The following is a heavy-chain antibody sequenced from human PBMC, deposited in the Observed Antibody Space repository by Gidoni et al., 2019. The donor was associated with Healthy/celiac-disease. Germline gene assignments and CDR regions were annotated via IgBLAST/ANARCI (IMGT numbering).Heavy chain of an antibody. CDR2: IYSGGST. D-gene: IGHD2-21*02. CDR1: GFTVSSNY. J-gene: IGHJ2*01. Sequence: EVQLVASGGGLVQPGGSLRLSCAASGFTVSSNYMSWVRQAPGKGLELFSVIYSGGSTYYADSVNGRFTISRDNSKNTLYLQMNSLRAADTAVYYCARCDLRALVDCGGDCYWYFDLWGRGTLVTVSS. V-gene: IGHV3-66*01. CDR3: ARCDLRALVDCGGDCYWYFDL.